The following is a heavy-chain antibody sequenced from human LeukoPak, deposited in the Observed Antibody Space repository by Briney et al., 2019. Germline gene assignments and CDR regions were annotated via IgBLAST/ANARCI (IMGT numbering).Heavy chain of an antibody. CDR2: IFPGDSDT. V-gene: IGHV5-51*01. CDR3: ARLLRIAVAGTTRSGYYFDY. D-gene: IGHD6-19*01. Sequence: GESLKISCKGSGYSITSYWIGWVGQMPGKGLEWLGAIFPGDSDTRYSPSFQGQVTISADKSISTAYLQWSSLKASDTAMYYCARLLRIAVAGTTRSGYYFDYWGQGTLVTVSS. CDR1: GYSITSYW. J-gene: IGHJ4*02.